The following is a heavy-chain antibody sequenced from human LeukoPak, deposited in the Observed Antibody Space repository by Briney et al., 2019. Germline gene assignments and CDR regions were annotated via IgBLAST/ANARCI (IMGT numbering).Heavy chain of an antibody. Sequence: SETLSLTCTVSGGSISSGGYYWSWIRQHPGKGLEWIGYIYYSGSTYYNPSLKSRVTISVDTSKNQFSLKLSSVTAADTAVYYCASGDCGGDCLGAFDIWGQGTMVTVSS. CDR3: ASGDCGGDCLGAFDI. CDR2: IYYSGST. CDR1: GGSISSGGYY. D-gene: IGHD2-21*02. J-gene: IGHJ3*02. V-gene: IGHV4-31*03.